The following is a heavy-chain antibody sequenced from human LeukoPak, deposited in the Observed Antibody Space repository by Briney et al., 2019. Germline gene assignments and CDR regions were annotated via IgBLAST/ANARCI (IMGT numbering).Heavy chain of an antibody. J-gene: IGHJ4*02. CDR2: ISSSSSTI. V-gene: IGHV3-48*01. CDR1: GFTFSSYS. D-gene: IGHD4-11*01. Sequence: GGSLRLSCAASGFTFSSYSMNWVRQAPGKGLEWVSYISSSSSTIYYADSVKGRFTISRDNAKNSLYLQMNSLRAEETAVNYGARERSSNQRRSLDYWGQGTLVTVSS. CDR3: ARERSSNQRRSLDY.